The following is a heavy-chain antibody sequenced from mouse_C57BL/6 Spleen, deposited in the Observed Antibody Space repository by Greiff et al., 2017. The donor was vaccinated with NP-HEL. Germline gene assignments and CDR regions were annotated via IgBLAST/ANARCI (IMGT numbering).Heavy chain of an antibody. J-gene: IGHJ3*01. CDR1: GYTFTSYW. CDR2: IYPGSGST. CDR3: ARGGYGSSYPFAY. Sequence: VKLMESGAELVKPGASVKMSCKASGYTFTSYWITWVKQRPGQGLEWIGDIYPGSGSTNYNEKFKSKATLTVDTSSSTAYMQLSSLTSEDSAVYYCARGGYGSSYPFAYWGQGTLVTVSA. V-gene: IGHV1-55*01. D-gene: IGHD1-1*01.